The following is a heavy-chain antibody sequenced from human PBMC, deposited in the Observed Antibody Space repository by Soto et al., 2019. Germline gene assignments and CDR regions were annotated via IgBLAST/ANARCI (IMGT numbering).Heavy chain of an antibody. Sequence: QVQLQESGPGLVKSSETLSLTCTVSGDSMSTYYWNWIRQPPGKGLEWIGYVHSSGSTNYNPSLKSRVTISLDTSKNQFAHHLTSVTAADTAVYYCARGGGWLPDLWGQGTLVTVST. D-gene: IGHD3-22*01. CDR1: GDSMSTYY. V-gene: IGHV4-59*01. J-gene: IGHJ5*02. CDR3: ARGGGWLPDL. CDR2: VHSSGST.